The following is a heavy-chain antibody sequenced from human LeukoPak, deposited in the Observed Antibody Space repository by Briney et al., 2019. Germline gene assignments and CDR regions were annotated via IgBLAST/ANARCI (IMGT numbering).Heavy chain of an antibody. V-gene: IGHV3-23*01. D-gene: IGHD3-3*01. CDR2: ISGSGGST. Sequence: GGSLRLSCAASGFTFSSYAMSWVRQAPGKGLEWVSAISGSGGSTYYADSVKGRFTISRDNSKNTLYLQMNSLRAEDTAVYYCAKYQRITIFGVAQYYFDYWGQGTLVTVSS. CDR3: AKYQRITIFGVAQYYFDY. J-gene: IGHJ4*02. CDR1: GFTFSSYA.